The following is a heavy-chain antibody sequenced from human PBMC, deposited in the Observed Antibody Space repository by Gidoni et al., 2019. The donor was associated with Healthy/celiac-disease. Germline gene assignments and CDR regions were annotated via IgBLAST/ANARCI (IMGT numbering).Heavy chain of an antibody. CDR3: ARDQGYDRLGYYYYYYGMDV. D-gene: IGHD1-1*01. CDR2: INPNSGGT. J-gene: IGHJ6*02. V-gene: IGHV1-2*02. Sequence: SCKASGYTFTGYYMHWVRQAPGQGLEWMGWINPNSGGTNYAQKFQGRVTMTRDTSISTAYMELSRLRSDDTAVYYCARDQGYDRLGYYYYYYGMDVWGQGTTVTVSS. CDR1: GYTFTGYY.